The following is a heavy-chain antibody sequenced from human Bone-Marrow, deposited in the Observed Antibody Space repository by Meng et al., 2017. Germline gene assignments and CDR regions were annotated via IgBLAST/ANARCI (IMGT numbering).Heavy chain of an antibody. Sequence: ASVKVSCKASGYTFTGYYMHWVRQAPVQGLEWMGWINPNSGGTNYAQKFQGRVTMTRDTSISTAYMELSRLRSDDTAVYYCARGITYYYDSSGRYYFDYWGQGTLVTVSS. CDR3: ARGITYYYDSSGRYYFDY. CDR1: GYTFTGYY. CDR2: INPNSGGT. D-gene: IGHD3-22*01. V-gene: IGHV1-2*02. J-gene: IGHJ4*02.